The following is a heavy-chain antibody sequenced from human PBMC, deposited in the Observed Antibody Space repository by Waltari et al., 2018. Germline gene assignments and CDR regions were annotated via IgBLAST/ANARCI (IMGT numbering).Heavy chain of an antibody. CDR2: ISSSSSYI. CDR3: ARITMIVVANGDYYFDY. J-gene: IGHJ4*02. D-gene: IGHD3-22*01. CDR1: GFTFSSYR. V-gene: IGHV3-21*01. Sequence: EVQLVESGGGLAKPGGSLRLSCAASGFTFSSYRMHWVRQAPGKGLEWVSSISSSSSYIYYADSVKGRFTISRDNAKNSLYLQMNSLRAEDTAVYYCARITMIVVANGDYYFDYWGQGTLVTVSS.